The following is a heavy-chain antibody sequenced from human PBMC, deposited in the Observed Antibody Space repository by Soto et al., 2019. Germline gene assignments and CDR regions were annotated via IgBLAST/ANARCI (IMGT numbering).Heavy chain of an antibody. CDR3: ARVLSPYDYPNSYYYYGMDV. V-gene: IGHV3-30-3*01. CDR1: GFTFSSYA. CDR2: ISYDGSNK. D-gene: IGHD5-12*01. J-gene: IGHJ6*02. Sequence: GGSLRLSCAASGFTFSSYAMHWVRQAPGKGLEWVAVISYDGSNKYYADSVKGRFTISRDNSKNTLYLQMNSLRAEDTAVYYFARVLSPYDYPNSYYYYGMDVWGQGTTVPVS.